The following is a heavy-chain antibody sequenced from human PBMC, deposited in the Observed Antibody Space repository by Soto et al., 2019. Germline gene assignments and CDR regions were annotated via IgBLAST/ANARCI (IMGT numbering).Heavy chain of an antibody. J-gene: IGHJ4*02. CDR3: ARGKYCSGGSCYPYAY. CDR2: INHSGSS. CDR1: GGSFSGYY. V-gene: IGHV4-34*01. D-gene: IGHD2-15*01. Sequence: SETLSLTCAVYGGSFSGYYWSWIRQPPGKGLEWIGEINHSGSSNYNPSLKSRVTISVDTSKNQFSLKLSSVTAADTAVYYCARGKYCSGGSCYPYAYWGQGTLVTVSS.